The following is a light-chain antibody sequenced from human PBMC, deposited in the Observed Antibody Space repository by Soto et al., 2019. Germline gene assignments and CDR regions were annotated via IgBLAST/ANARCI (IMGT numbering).Light chain of an antibody. Sequence: DIQMTQSPSSLSASLGDRVTITCRASQTISRYLHWYQQKPGKAPNLLIYAASSLQSGVPSRFSGSGSGTDFTLTISSLQPEDFATYYCQQSYSAPLWTFGQGTKVDI. CDR3: QQSYSAPLWT. CDR2: AAS. V-gene: IGKV1-39*01. J-gene: IGKJ1*01. CDR1: QTISRY.